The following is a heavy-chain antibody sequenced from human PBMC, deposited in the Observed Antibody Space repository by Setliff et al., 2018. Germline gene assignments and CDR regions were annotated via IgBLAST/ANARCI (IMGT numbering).Heavy chain of an antibody. CDR1: GGSISNYY. CDR2: IYYSGSP. V-gene: IGHV4-59*12. J-gene: IGHJ5*02. Sequence: SETLSLTCTVSGGSISNYYWSWIRQPPGKGLEWIGYIYYSGSPTYNPSLKSRVTISIYKSKNQLSLDLTSVTAADTAVYYCARNWHWGFDPWGRGALVTVSS. D-gene: IGHD1-7*01. CDR3: ARNWHWGFDP.